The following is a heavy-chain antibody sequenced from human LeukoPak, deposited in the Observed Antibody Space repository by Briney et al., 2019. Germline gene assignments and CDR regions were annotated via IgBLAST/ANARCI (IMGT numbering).Heavy chain of an antibody. CDR2: IYSGGST. V-gene: IGHV3-66*01. J-gene: IGHJ6*02. D-gene: IGHD3-10*01. Sequence: PGGSLRLSCAASGFTLSNNYMSWVRQAPGKGLEWVSVIYSGGSTYYADSVKGRFTISRDNSNNTLYLKMNSLRSEDTAVYYCARSDIEGEGTMVRGVNYYYYGMDVWGQGTTVTVSS. CDR3: ARSDIEGEGTMVRGVNYYYYGMDV. CDR1: GFTLSNNY.